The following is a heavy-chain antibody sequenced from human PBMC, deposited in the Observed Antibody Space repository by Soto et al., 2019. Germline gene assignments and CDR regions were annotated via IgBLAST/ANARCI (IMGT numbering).Heavy chain of an antibody. Sequence: EVQLVESGGGLVQPGGSLRLSCAASGFTFSSYWMHWVRQAPGKGLVWVSRINSDGSSTSYADSVKGRFTISRDNAKNTLYLQMKSLRAEDTAVYYCARDGNTYYDFWSGYYTGSYYYYYMDVWGKGTTVTVSS. V-gene: IGHV3-74*01. CDR2: INSDGSST. CDR1: GFTFSSYW. D-gene: IGHD3-3*01. CDR3: ARDGNTYYDFWSGYYTGSYYYYYMDV. J-gene: IGHJ6*03.